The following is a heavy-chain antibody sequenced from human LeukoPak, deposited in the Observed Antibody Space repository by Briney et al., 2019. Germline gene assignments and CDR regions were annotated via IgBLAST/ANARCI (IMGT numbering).Heavy chain of an antibody. CDR3: AKALSVVITYFDY. J-gene: IGHJ4*02. V-gene: IGHV3-30*02. Sequence: GGSLRLSCAASGFTSSSYGMHWVRQAPGKGLEWVAFIRYDGSNKYYADSVKGRFTISRDNSKNTLYLQMNSLRAEDTAVYYCAKALSVVITYFDYWGQGTLVTVSS. D-gene: IGHD3-22*01. CDR2: IRYDGSNK. CDR1: GFTSSSYG.